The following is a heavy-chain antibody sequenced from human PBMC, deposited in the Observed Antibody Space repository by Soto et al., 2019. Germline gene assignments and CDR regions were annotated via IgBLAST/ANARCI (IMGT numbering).Heavy chain of an antibody. V-gene: IGHV4-34*12. CDR2: IFHGGST. CDR3: ARPHYDRNTFYSFFDY. CDR1: DESFSGYY. J-gene: IGHJ4*02. D-gene: IGHD3-22*01. Sequence: QVQLQQWGAGLLKPSETLSLTCAVYDESFSGYYWSWIRQPPGKGLEWIGEIFHGGSTDYSPSLKSRVTISVDPSKNQFSLELSSVTAADTAVYYCARPHYDRNTFYSFFDYWGQGTLVTVSS.